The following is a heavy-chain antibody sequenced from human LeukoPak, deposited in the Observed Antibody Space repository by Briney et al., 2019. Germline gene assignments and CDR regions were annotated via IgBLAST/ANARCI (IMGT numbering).Heavy chain of an antibody. V-gene: IGHV6-1*01. J-gene: IGHJ4*02. Sequence: SQTLSLTCGISGDSVSSNSAAWNWIRQSPSRGLEWLGRTCFYRSKWYNDYAVSVKSRMTINPDTSKNQFSLQLNSVTPEDTAVYYCVRDFSWGQYDFWGQGTQVTVSS. CDR1: GDSVSSNSAA. CDR3: VRDFSWGQYDF. D-gene: IGHD4-11*01. CDR2: TCFYRSKWYN.